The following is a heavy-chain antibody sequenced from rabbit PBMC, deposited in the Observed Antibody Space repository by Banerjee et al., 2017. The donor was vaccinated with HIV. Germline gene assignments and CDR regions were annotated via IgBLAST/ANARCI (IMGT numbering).Heavy chain of an antibody. V-gene: IGHV1S45*01. CDR2: IYTGSSGRT. CDR1: GFSFSSYYY. J-gene: IGHJ4*01. Sequence: QEQLVESGGGLVQPEGSLTLTCTASGFSFSSYYYMCWVRQAPGKGLEWIAGIYTGSSGRTYYASWAKGRFTISSHNAQNTVSLQLNSLTAADTATYFCASASSSGYYGYYFNLWGPGTLVTDS. CDR3: ASASSSGYYGYYFNL. D-gene: IGHD1-1*01.